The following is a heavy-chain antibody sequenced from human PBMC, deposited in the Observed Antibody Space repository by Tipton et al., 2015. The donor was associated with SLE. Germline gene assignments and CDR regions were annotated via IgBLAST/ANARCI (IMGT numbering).Heavy chain of an antibody. Sequence: QVQLVQSGAEVKKPGTSVKVSCKASGYTFTGYFVHWVRQAPGQGLEWMGRISPNSGGTNYAQKFQGRVTMTTDTSTSTAYMELRSLRSDDTAVYYCALGILTGYSLDYWGQGTLVTVSS. CDR2: ISPNSGGT. D-gene: IGHD3-9*01. CDR1: GYTFTGYF. CDR3: ALGILTGYSLDY. J-gene: IGHJ4*02. V-gene: IGHV1-2*06.